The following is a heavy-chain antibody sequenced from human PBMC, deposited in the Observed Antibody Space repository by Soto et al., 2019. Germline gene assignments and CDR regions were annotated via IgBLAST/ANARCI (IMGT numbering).Heavy chain of an antibody. D-gene: IGHD2-2*01. V-gene: IGHV3-23*01. J-gene: IGHJ5*02. CDR3: ARGLGRADGYALDA. CDR1: GFMFANYA. CDR2: ISGNGGST. Sequence: EVQLLESGGNLVQPGGSLRLSCVASGFMFANYAMSWVRQAPRKGLEWVSAISGNGGSTHYADAAKGRFTISSDKSKNTLYQQMNSLRSEEPAVFYCARGLGRADGYALDAGGQGTLVTVSS.